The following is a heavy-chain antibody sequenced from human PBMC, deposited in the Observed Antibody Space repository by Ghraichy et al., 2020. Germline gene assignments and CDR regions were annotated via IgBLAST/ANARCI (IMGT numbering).Heavy chain of an antibody. CDR1: GGSISSYY. J-gene: IGHJ2*01. CDR2: FYYSGST. Sequence: SETLSLTCTVSGGSISSYYWSWIRQPPGKGLEWIGYFYYSGSTNYNPSLKSRVTISVDTSKNQFSLKLSSVTAADTDVYYCARGGGTVTPRPYWYFDLWGSGTLVTVSS. V-gene: IGHV4-59*01. CDR3: ARGGGTVTPRPYWYFDL. D-gene: IGHD4-17*01.